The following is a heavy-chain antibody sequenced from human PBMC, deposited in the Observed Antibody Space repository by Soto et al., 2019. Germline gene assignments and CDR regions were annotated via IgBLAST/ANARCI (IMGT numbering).Heavy chain of an antibody. CDR3: ARDHTQRIAVAGTGY. J-gene: IGHJ4*02. CDR2: ISYDGSNK. V-gene: IGHV3-30-3*01. D-gene: IGHD6-19*01. Sequence: QVQLVESGGGVVQPGRSMRLSCAASGFTFSSYAMHWVRQAPGKGLEWVAVISYDGSNKYYADSVKGRFTISRDNSKNTLYLQMNSMRAEDTAAYYCARDHTQRIAVAGTGYWGQGTLVTVSS. CDR1: GFTFSSYA.